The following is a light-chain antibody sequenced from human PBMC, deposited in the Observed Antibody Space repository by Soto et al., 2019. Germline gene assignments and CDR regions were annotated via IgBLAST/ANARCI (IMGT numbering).Light chain of an antibody. CDR3: QQYNNWPLT. CDR1: QSVSSN. J-gene: IGKJ4*01. Sequence: EIVKTQSPATLSVSPGERATLSCRASQSVSSNLAWYQQKPGQAPRLLIYGASTRATGLPARFSVGGSGTEFTLTVSSLQSEDFAVYYCQQYNNWPLTFGGGTKVEIK. CDR2: GAS. V-gene: IGKV3-15*01.